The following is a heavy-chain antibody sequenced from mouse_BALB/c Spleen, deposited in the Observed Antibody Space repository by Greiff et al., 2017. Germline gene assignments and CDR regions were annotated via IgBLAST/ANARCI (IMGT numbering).Heavy chain of an antibody. CDR3: ARGGNGYDRVDY. CDR1: GYTFTSYW. D-gene: IGHD2-2*01. CDR2: INPSTGYT. J-gene: IGHJ2*01. V-gene: IGHV1-7*01. Sequence: VQLVESGAELAKPGASVKMSCKASGYTFTSYWMHWVKQRPGQGLEWIGYINPSTGYTEYNQKFKDKATLTADKSSSTAYMQLSSLTSEDSAVYYCARGGNGYDRVDYWGQGTTLTVSS.